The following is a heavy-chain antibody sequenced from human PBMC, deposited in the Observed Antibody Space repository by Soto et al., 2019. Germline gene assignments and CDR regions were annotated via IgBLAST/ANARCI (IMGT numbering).Heavy chain of an antibody. CDR3: ARGGGYCSGGSCYSLDY. J-gene: IGHJ4*02. CDR1: GGSISSSSYY. CDR2: IYYSGST. D-gene: IGHD2-15*01. V-gene: IGHV4-39*01. Sequence: SETLSLTCTVSGGSISSSSYYWGWIRQPPGKGLEWIGSIYYSGSTYYNPSLKSRVTISVDTSKNQFSLKLSSVTAADTAVYYWARGGGYCSGGSCYSLDYWGQGTLVTVSS.